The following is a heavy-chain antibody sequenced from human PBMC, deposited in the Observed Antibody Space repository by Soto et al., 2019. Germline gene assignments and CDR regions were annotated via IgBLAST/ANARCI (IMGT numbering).Heavy chain of an antibody. CDR1: GFSLSTSGVG. CDR2: IYWDDDK. V-gene: IGHV2-5*02. Sequence: QITLKESGPTLVKPTQTLTLTCTFSGFSLSTSGVGVGWIRQPPGKALEWLALIYWDDDKRYSPSLKSRLTITKDTSKNQVVLTLTNMDPVDTATYYCAHRLVGRSSAWYRVGIGNWFDPWGQGTLVTVSS. CDR3: AHRLVGRSSAWYRVGIGNWFDP. D-gene: IGHD6-19*01. J-gene: IGHJ5*02.